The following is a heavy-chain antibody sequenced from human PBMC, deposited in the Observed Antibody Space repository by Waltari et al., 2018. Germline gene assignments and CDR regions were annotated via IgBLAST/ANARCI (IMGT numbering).Heavy chain of an antibody. J-gene: IGHJ4*02. D-gene: IGHD3-22*01. CDR3: ARVSGYYDSSGYGIFDY. V-gene: IGHV4-61*01. CDR2: IYYRGST. Sequence: QVQLQESGPGLVKPSETLSLTCTVSGGSVSSGSYYWSWIRQPPGKGLEWIGYIYYRGSTNYNPSLKSRVTISVDTSKNQFSLKLSSVTAADTAVYYCARVSGYYDSSGYGIFDYWGQGTLVTVSS. CDR1: GGSVSSGSYY.